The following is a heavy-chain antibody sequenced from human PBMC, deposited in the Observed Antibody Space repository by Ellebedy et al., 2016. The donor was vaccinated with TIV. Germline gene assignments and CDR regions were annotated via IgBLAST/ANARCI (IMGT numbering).Heavy chain of an antibody. V-gene: IGHV4-4*07. CDR1: GGSISSYY. CDR3: ARLEGWLQAFDY. D-gene: IGHD5-24*01. Sequence: SETLSLTCTVSGGSISSYYWSWIRQPAGKGLEWIGRIYTSGSTNYNPSLKGRVTMSVDTSKNQFSLKLSPVTAADTAVYYCARLEGWLQAFDYWGQGILVTVSS. CDR2: IYTSGST. J-gene: IGHJ4*02.